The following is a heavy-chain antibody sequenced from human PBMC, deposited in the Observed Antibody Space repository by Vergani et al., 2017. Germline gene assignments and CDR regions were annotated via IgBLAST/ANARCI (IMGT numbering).Heavy chain of an antibody. V-gene: IGHV3-48*03. CDR3: AAGVNYGDYVGYFDY. CDR1: GFTFSSYE. D-gene: IGHD4-17*01. CDR2: ISSSGSTI. J-gene: IGHJ4*02. Sequence: EVQLVESGGGLVQPGGSLRLSCAASGFTFSSYEMNWVRQAPGKGLEWVSYISSSGSTIYYADSVKGRFTISRDNAKNTLYLQMNSLRAEDTAVYYCAAGVNYGDYVGYFDYWGQGTLVTVSS.